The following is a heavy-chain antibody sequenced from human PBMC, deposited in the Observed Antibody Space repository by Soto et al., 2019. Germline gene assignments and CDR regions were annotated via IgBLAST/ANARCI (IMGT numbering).Heavy chain of an antibody. V-gene: IGHV4-30-4*01. CDR3: ARDRPSDYDSSEAPRNWFDP. CDR2: IYYSGST. J-gene: IGHJ5*02. Sequence: SETLSLTCTVSGGSISSGDYYWSWIRQPPGKGLEWIGYIYYSGSTYYNPSLKSRVTISVDTSKNQFSLKLSSVTAADTAVYYCARDRPSDYDSSEAPRNWFDPWGQGTLVTVSS. D-gene: IGHD3-22*01. CDR1: GGSISSGDYY.